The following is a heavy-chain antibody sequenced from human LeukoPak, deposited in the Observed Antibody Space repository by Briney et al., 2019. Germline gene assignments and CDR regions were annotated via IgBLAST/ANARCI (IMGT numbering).Heavy chain of an antibody. J-gene: IGHJ4*02. CDR2: IGGSGGSI. D-gene: IGHD2-2*01. CDR3: AKTLLGYCSSTICYYFDS. CDR1: GFTFSSYA. Sequence: SGGSLRLSCAASGFTFSSYAMTWVRQAPGKGLEWVSAIGGSGGSIYYADSVKGRFTISRDNSKNTLYLQMNSLRAEDTAVYYCAKTLLGYCSSTICYYFDSWGQGTLDTVSS. V-gene: IGHV3-23*01.